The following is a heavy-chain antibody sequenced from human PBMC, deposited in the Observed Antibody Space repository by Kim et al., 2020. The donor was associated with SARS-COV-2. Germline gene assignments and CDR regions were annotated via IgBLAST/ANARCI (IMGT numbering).Heavy chain of an antibody. CDR2: K. J-gene: IGHJ3*02. Sequence: KYYADSVKGRFTISRDNSKNTLYLQMNSLRAEDTAVYYCARDSPVHALDIWGQGTMVTVSS. D-gene: IGHD1-1*01. CDR3: ARDSPVHALDI. V-gene: IGHV3-30*01.